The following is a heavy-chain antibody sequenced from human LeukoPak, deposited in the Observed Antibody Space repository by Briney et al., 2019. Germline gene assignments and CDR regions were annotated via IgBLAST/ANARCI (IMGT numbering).Heavy chain of an antibody. CDR1: GYTFTSYD. CDR2: MNPNSGGT. D-gene: IGHD3-3*02. V-gene: IGHV1-2*02. J-gene: IGHJ6*02. Sequence: ASVKVSCKASGYTFTSYDINWVRQATGQGLEWMGWMNPNSGGTNYAQKFQGRVTMTRDTSISTAYMELSRLRSDDTAVYYCARESFPYYYYYGMDVWGQGTTVTVSS. CDR3: ARESFPYYYYYGMDV.